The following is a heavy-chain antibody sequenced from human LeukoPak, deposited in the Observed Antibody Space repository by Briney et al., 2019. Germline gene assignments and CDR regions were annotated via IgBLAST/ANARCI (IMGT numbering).Heavy chain of an antibody. CDR1: GFTFSSYG. CDR3: AKGGYYDSSGYYDGPDY. CDR2: ISYDGSNK. D-gene: IGHD3-22*01. Sequence: PGRSLRLSCAASGFTFSSYGMHWVRQAPGKGLEWVAVISYDGSNKYYADSVKGRFTISRDNSKNTLYLQMNSLRAEDTAVYYCAKGGYYDSSGYYDGPDYWCQGTLVTVSS. J-gene: IGHJ4*02. V-gene: IGHV3-30*18.